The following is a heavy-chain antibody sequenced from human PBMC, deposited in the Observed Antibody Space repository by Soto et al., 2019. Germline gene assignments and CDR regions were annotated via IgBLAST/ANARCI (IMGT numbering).Heavy chain of an antibody. Sequence: SETLSLTCTVSGGSISSSSYYWGWIRQHPGKGLEWIGSIYYSGSTYYNPSLKSRVTISVDTSKNQFSLKLSSVTAADTAVYYCARPSPRYCSGGSCLEFPDAFDIWGQGTMVT. CDR2: IYYSGST. CDR1: GGSISSSSYY. V-gene: IGHV4-39*01. J-gene: IGHJ3*02. D-gene: IGHD2-15*01. CDR3: ARPSPRYCSGGSCLEFPDAFDI.